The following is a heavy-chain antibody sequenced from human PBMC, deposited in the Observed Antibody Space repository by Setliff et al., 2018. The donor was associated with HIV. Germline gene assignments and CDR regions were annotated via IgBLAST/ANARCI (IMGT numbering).Heavy chain of an antibody. D-gene: IGHD1-26*01. V-gene: IGHV4-34*01. CDR3: AGGPGTTSIDY. CDR1: GGSFSGYY. Sequence: PSETLSLTCAVYGGSFSGYYWSWIRQPPGKGLEWIGEINHSGSTNYNMSLWSRVTISLDASRNQFSLELISVTAAGTAVYYCAGGPGTTSIDYWAQGTLVTVSS. CDR2: INHSGST. J-gene: IGHJ4*02.